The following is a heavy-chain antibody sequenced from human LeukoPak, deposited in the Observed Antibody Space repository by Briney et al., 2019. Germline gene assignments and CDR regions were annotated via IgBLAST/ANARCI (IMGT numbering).Heavy chain of an antibody. CDR2: ISAYNGNI. CDR1: GYTFTSYA. D-gene: IGHD3-22*01. Sequence: GASVKVSCKASGYTFTSYAISCVRQAPGQGLQWKGWISAYNGNINYAPKIPGSVTMTTDTSTSTPYIKLSSMRSADTPVYYWASCYFYSSGCTPFDYWGQGTLVTVSS. J-gene: IGHJ4*02. V-gene: IGHV1-18*01. CDR3: ASCYFYSSGCTPFDY.